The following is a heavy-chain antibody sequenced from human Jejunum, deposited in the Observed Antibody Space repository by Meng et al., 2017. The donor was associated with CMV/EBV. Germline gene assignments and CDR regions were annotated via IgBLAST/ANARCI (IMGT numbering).Heavy chain of an antibody. Sequence: SGYTLSRHGMHWVRQAPGKGLEWMAVISYEELSKYHANSVKGQFTISRDNSKNTLYLQMNSLRAEDTAVYYCARGTIAAELFDYWGQGTRVTVSS. CDR1: GYTLSRHG. CDR3: ARGTIAAELFDY. V-gene: IGHV3-30*14. CDR2: ISYEELSK. J-gene: IGHJ4*02. D-gene: IGHD6-6*01.